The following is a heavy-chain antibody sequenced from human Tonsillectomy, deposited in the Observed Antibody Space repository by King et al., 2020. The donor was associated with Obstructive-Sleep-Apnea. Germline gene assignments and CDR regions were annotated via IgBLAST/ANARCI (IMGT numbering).Heavy chain of an antibody. CDR1: GGSISSYY. CDR3: ARILWYSSSWTGGFDY. CDR2: IYYSGST. V-gene: IGHV4-59*01. J-gene: IGHJ4*02. D-gene: IGHD6-13*01. Sequence: QLQESGPGLVKPSETLSLTCTVSGGSISSYYWSWIRQPPGKGLEWIGYIYYSGSTNYNPSLKSRVTISVDTSKNQFSLKLGSVTAADTAVYYCARILWYSSSWTGGFDYWGQGTLVTVSS.